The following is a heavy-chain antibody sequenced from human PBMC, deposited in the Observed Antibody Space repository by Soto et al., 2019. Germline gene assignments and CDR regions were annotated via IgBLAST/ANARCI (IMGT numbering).Heavy chain of an antibody. CDR3: ARDDPDWYYFDY. CDR1: GFTFSSYA. D-gene: IGHD3-9*01. Sequence: GGSLRLSCAASGFTFSSYAMHWVRQAPGKGLERVAVISYDGSNKYYADSVKGRFTISRDNSKNTLYLQMNSLRAEDTAVYYCARDDPDWYYFDYWGQGTLVTVSS. V-gene: IGHV3-30-3*01. CDR2: ISYDGSNK. J-gene: IGHJ4*02.